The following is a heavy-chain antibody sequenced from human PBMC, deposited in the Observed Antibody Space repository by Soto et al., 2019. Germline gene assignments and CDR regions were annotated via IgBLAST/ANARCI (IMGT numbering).Heavy chain of an antibody. CDR1: GGSISSSNW. V-gene: IGHV4-4*02. Sequence: SETLSLTCAVSGGSISSSNWWSWVRQPPGKGLEWIGEIYHSGSTNYNPSLKSRVTISVDKSKNQFSLKLSSVTAADTAVYYCARLVVVAATPSWGDYYYYYGMDVWGQGTTVTVSS. CDR2: IYHSGST. J-gene: IGHJ6*02. CDR3: ARLVVVAATPSWGDYYYYYGMDV. D-gene: IGHD2-15*01.